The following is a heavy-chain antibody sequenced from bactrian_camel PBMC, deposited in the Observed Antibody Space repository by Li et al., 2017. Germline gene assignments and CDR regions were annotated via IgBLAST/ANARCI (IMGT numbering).Heavy chain of an antibody. Sequence: VQLVESGGGSVQAGGSLTLNCTASSKSTYSSNFMGWFRQAPGKGLEWVSRINDGGTTTAYADSVKGRFTISRVNAKNTVYLQMNSLKPGDTAVYYCVKASRAYYNDYVPRSHRNVTLVRGARGPRSPSP. D-gene: IGHD4*01. V-gene: IGHV3S40*01. J-gene: IGHJ6*01. CDR1: KSTYSSNF. CDR3: VKASRAYYNDYVPRSHRNVTLVR. CDR2: INDGGTTT.